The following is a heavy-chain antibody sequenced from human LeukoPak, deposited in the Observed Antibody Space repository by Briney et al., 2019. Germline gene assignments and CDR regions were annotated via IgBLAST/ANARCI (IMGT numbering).Heavy chain of an antibody. Sequence: SETLSLTCTVSGGSISSSTYYWGWIRQPPGKGLEWIGSIYNSGRTYYNPSLESRVTMSVDTSKNQFSLKLSYVTAPDTAVCYCAGHGLYVGATPHDYWGQGTLVTVSS. CDR2: IYNSGRT. V-gene: IGHV4-39*01. CDR3: AGHGLYVGATPHDY. CDR1: GGSISSSTYY. D-gene: IGHD1-26*01. J-gene: IGHJ4*02.